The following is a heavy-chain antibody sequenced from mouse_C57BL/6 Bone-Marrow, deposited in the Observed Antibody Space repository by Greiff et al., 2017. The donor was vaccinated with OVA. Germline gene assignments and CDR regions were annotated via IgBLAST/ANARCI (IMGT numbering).Heavy chain of an antibody. CDR3: ARDRDGSSYGYFDY. CDR2: IWSGGST. Sequence: QVQLKESGPGLVQPSQSLSITCTVSGFSLTSYGVHWVRQSPGKGLEWLGVIWSGGSTDYNAAFIYRLSISKNNSKSQVFFKMNSLQADDTAMYYCARDRDGSSYGYFDYWGQGTTLTVSS. D-gene: IGHD1-1*01. V-gene: IGHV2-2*01. J-gene: IGHJ2*01. CDR1: GFSLTSYG.